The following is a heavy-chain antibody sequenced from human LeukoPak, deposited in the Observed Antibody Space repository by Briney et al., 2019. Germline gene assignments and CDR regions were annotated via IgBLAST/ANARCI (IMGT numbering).Heavy chain of an antibody. V-gene: IGHV3-48*01. CDR3: AKGPRRSMIVVVIIDY. Sequence: GGSLRLSCAPSGFTFSTYSMNWVRQAPGKGLEWISYISSSSSSIIYYADSVKGRFTISRDNSKNTLYLQMNSLRAEDTAVYYCAKGPRRSMIVVVIIDYWGQGTLVTVSS. CDR2: ISSSSSSII. J-gene: IGHJ4*02. CDR1: GFTFSTYS. D-gene: IGHD3-22*01.